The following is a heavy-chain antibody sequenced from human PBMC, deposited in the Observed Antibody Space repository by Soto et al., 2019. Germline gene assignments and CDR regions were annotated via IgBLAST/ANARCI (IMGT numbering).Heavy chain of an antibody. D-gene: IGHD3-3*01. J-gene: IGHJ6*03. CDR1: GGSFSGYY. CDR2: INHSGST. CDR3: ARGGSGLRFLGWLPLPMDV. Sequence: PSETLSLTCAVYGGSFSGYYWSWIRQPPGKGLEWIGEINHSGSTNYNPSLKSRVTISVDTSKNQFSLKLSSVTAADTAVYYCARGGSGLRFLGWLPLPMDVWGKGTTVTVSS. V-gene: IGHV4-34*01.